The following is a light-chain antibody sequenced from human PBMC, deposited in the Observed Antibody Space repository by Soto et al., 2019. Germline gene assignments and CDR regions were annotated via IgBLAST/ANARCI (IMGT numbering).Light chain of an antibody. CDR3: LQYNGYYRT. J-gene: IGKJ1*01. Sequence: EIVLTQSPGTLSLSPGERATLSCRASQSVSSSYLAWYQQKPGQAPRLLIYGASSRATGIPDRFSGSGSGTDFTLTISRLEPEDFATYYCLQYNGYYRTFGQGTKVEIK. V-gene: IGKV3-20*01. CDR2: GAS. CDR1: QSVSSSY.